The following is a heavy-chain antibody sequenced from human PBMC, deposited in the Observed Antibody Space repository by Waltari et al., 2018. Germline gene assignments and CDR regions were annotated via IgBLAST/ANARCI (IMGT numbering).Heavy chain of an antibody. CDR1: GGSILTYY. D-gene: IGHD6-19*01. J-gene: IGHJ4*02. CDR3: ARGYNSGSLDS. Sequence: QVQLHESGPGLVKPSETLSLTCTVSGGSILTYYWTWIRQPPGTGLEWIGYIYNNGRTDYNSSLKSRVTISADTSKNQFSLKLNSVTAADTAVYYCARGYNSGSLDSWGQGTLVTVSS. CDR2: IYNNGRT. V-gene: IGHV4-59*01.